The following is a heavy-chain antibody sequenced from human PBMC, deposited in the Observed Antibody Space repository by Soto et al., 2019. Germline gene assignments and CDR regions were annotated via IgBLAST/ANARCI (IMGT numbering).Heavy chain of an antibody. CDR1: GYHFTNYW. V-gene: IGHV5-51*01. D-gene: IGHD3-22*01. CDR3: ARPIGALSTTDFTY. CDR2: IYPSDSDT. J-gene: IGHJ4*02. Sequence: GESLKISCKGSGYHFTNYWIGWVRQMPVKGLEWMGFIYPSDSDTRYSPSFQGQVTISADKSISTAYLQWSSLKASDTAMYYCARPIGALSTTDFTYWAQGTLVTVSS.